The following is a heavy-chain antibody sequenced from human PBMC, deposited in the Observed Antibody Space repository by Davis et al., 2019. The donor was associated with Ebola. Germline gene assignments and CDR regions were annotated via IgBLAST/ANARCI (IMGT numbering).Heavy chain of an antibody. Sequence: GESLKISCTASGFTFGDYAMSWFRQAPGKGLEWVGFIRSKAYGGTTEYAASLKGRFTISRDDSKTIAYLQMSSLKTEDTAVYYCTRESESSGWYEVFDYWGQGTLVTVSS. CDR2: IRSKAYGGTT. CDR3: TRESESSGWYEVFDY. J-gene: IGHJ4*02. CDR1: GFTFGDYA. V-gene: IGHV3-49*03. D-gene: IGHD6-19*01.